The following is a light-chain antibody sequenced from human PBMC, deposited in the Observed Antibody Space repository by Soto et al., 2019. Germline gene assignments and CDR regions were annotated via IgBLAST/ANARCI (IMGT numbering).Light chain of an antibody. J-gene: IGLJ1*01. CDR1: SDIGNYNL. V-gene: IGLV2-14*02. CDR2: EVT. CDR3: TSPTPGSLYV. Sequence: QSVVTQPASVSGSPGQSVTISCSGSDIGNYNLVSWYQHLPGRAPKLLIFEVTMRPSGISDRFSGSKSASTASLTISGLQSEDEGDYYCTSPTPGSLYVFGTGTKLTVL.